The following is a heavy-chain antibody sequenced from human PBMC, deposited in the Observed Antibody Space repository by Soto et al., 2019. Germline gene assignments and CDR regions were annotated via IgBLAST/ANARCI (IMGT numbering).Heavy chain of an antibody. CDR1: GFTFDDYT. Sequence: EVQLVESGGVVVQPGGSLRLSCAASGFTFDDYTMHWVRQASGKGLEWVSLISWDGGSTYYADSVKGRFTISRDNSKNSLYLQMNSLRTEDTALYYCAKALDYGDYQDAFDIWGQGTMVTVSS. CDR2: ISWDGGST. V-gene: IGHV3-43*01. D-gene: IGHD4-17*01. J-gene: IGHJ3*02. CDR3: AKALDYGDYQDAFDI.